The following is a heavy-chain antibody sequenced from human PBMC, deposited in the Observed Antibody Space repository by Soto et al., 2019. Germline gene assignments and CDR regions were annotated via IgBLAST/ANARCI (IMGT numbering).Heavy chain of an antibody. CDR3: AREGLGSDYNYHFDY. Sequence: QVQLVESGGGVVQPGRSLRLSCAASGYTFSSYGMHWVRQAPGKGLEWVAVIWYDGSNKDYADSVKGRFTISRDNSKNTLYLQMNSLRAEDTAVYYCAREGLGSDYNYHFDYWGQGTLVNVSS. CDR2: IWYDGSNK. CDR1: GYTFSSYG. V-gene: IGHV3-33*01. J-gene: IGHJ4*02. D-gene: IGHD3-22*01.